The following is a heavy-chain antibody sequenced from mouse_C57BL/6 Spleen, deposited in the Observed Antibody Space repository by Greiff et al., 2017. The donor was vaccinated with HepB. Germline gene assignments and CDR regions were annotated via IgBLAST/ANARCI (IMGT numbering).Heavy chain of an antibody. CDR3: ARSGPRASYCFDY. D-gene: IGHD3-2*02. Sequence: VQLQQPGAELVKPGASVKMSCKASGYTFTSYWITWVKQRPGQGLEWIGDIYPGSGSTNYNEKFKSKATLTVDTSSSTAYMQLSSLTSEDSAVYYCARSGPRASYCFDYWGQGTTLTVSS. J-gene: IGHJ2*01. V-gene: IGHV1-55*01. CDR1: GYTFTSYW. CDR2: IYPGSGST.